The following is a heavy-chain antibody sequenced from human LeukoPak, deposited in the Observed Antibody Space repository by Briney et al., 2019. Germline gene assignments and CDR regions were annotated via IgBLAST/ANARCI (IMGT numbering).Heavy chain of an antibody. CDR2: IVSDGSNT. J-gene: IGHJ4*02. Sequence: GGSLRLSCAASGFTFSSYWMNWVRQVPGKGLVWVSRIVSDGSNTNYADFVKGRFTISRDNAKNTLYLQMNSLRVEDTAVYYCARGRPHGNDYWGQGTPVTVSS. D-gene: IGHD4-23*01. V-gene: IGHV3-74*01. CDR1: GFTFSSYW. CDR3: ARGRPHGNDY.